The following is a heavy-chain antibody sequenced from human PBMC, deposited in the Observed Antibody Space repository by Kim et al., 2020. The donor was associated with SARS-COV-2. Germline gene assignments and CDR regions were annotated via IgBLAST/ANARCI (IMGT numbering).Heavy chain of an antibody. CDR2: IIPIFGTA. CDR3: ARDRRIMITFGGVIAHDAFDI. Sequence: SVKVSCKASGGTFSSYAISWVRQAPGQGLEWMGGIIPIFGTANYAQKFQGRVTITADESTSTAYMELSSLRSEDTAVYYCARDRRIMITFGGVIAHDAFDIWGQGTMVTVSS. D-gene: IGHD3-16*02. V-gene: IGHV1-69*13. CDR1: GGTFSSYA. J-gene: IGHJ3*02.